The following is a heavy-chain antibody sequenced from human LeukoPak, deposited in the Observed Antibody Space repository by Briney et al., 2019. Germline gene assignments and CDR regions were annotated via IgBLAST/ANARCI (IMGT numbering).Heavy chain of an antibody. Sequence: SETLSLTCTVSGASIGSYYWSWIRQHPGKGLEWIGYIYYSGSTYYNPSLKSRVTISVDTSKNQFSLKLSSVTAADTAVYYCAGVLRGYSYSYAFDIWGQGTMVTVSS. J-gene: IGHJ3*02. CDR1: GASIGSYY. D-gene: IGHD5-18*01. V-gene: IGHV4-59*06. CDR3: AGVLRGYSYSYAFDI. CDR2: IYYSGST.